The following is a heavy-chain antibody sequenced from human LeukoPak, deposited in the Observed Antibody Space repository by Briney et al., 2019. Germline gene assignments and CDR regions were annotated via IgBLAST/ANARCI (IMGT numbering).Heavy chain of an antibody. J-gene: IGHJ4*02. Sequence: GGSLRFSCAASGFTFSYYSMNWVRQAPGKGLEWISYIGISSGNTKYADSVKGRFTILGDSAKNSLYLQMNSLRVEDTAVYYCARDHNYAFDNWGQGTLVTVSS. CDR2: IGISSGNT. CDR3: ARDHNYAFDN. CDR1: GFTFSYYS. D-gene: IGHD4-11*01. V-gene: IGHV3-48*04.